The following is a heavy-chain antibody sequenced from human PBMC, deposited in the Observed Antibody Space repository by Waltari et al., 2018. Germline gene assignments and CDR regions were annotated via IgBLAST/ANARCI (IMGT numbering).Heavy chain of an antibody. J-gene: IGHJ6*02. Sequence: QVQLQESCPGLVKPSQTLSLTCIVSADSIRRSHSSRSWIRQPAGKGLEWIGRTYSSGSANYNPSLKGRVTMSVDMSKNQFSLKLSSVTAADTAVYYCARDRIAVAGYYYYGMDVWGQGTTVTVSS. CDR2: TYSSGSA. V-gene: IGHV4-61*02. CDR1: ADSIRRSHSS. CDR3: ARDRIAVAGYYYYGMDV. D-gene: IGHD6-19*01.